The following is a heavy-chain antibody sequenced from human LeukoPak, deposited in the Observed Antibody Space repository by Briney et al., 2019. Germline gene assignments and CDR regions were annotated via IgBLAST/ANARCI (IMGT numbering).Heavy chain of an antibody. V-gene: IGHV4-59*01. D-gene: IGHD5-18*01. CDR2: IYDSGST. CDR3: ARDPKRGFSYGWGAFDI. CDR1: GGFITNYY. J-gene: IGHJ3*02. Sequence: SETLSLTCSVSGGFITNYYWSWIRQLPGKGLEWIGYIYDSGSTSYNPSLKSRVTMSVDTSKKQFSLKLSSVTAADTALYYCARDPKRGFSYGWGAFDIWGQGTMVTVSS.